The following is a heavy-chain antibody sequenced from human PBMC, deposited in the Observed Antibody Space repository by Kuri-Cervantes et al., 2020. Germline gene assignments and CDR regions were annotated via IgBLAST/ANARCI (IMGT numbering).Heavy chain of an antibody. D-gene: IGHD3-10*01. J-gene: IGHJ3*02. CDR3: ARGATMVRGVLMGAFDI. V-gene: IGHV4-61*08. CDR1: GGSISSGGYY. Sequence: ESLKISCTVSGGSISSGGYYWNWIRQPPGEGLEYIGYIYYTGSTNYNPSLKSRVTISVDTSKNQFSLKLSSVTAADTAVYYCARGATMVRGVLMGAFDIWGQETMVTVSS. CDR2: IYYTGST.